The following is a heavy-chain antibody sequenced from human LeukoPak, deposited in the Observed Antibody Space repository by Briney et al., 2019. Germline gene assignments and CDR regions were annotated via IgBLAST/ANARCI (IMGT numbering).Heavy chain of an antibody. CDR3: ARVDDTSGYFYKFDY. V-gene: IGHV4-59*01. J-gene: IGHJ4*02. Sequence: SETLSLTCSVSGGSISNYYWSWIRQPPGKGLEWVAHIHYSGNTNYNPSLKSRVIISVDTSKNQFSLKLASVTAADTAVYYCARVDDTSGYFYKFDYWGQGTLVTVSS. CDR1: GGSISNYY. CDR2: IHYSGNT. D-gene: IGHD3-22*01.